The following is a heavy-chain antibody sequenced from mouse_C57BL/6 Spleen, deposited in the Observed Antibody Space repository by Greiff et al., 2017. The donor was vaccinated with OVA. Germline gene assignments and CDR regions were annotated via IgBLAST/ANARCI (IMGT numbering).Heavy chain of an antibody. D-gene: IGHD2-3*01. J-gene: IGHJ1*03. CDR1: GFTFSNYW. V-gene: IGHV6-3*01. CDR2: IRLKSDNYAT. Sequence: EVQLVESGGGLVQPGGSMKLSCVASGFTFSNYWMNWVRQSPEKGLEWVAQIRLKSDNYATHYAESVKGRFTISRDDSKSSVYLRRSNLRAEDTGIYYCTDDGYSGYFDVWGTGTTVTVSS. CDR3: TDDGYSGYFDV.